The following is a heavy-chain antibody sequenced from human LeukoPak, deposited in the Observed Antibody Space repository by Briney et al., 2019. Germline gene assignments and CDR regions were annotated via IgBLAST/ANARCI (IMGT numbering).Heavy chain of an antibody. CDR1: GGSISSYY. V-gene: IGHV4-4*07. Sequence: PSETLSLTCTVSGGSISSYYWSWIRQPAGKGLEWIGRIYTSGSTNYNPSLKSRVTMSVDTSKNQFSLKLSSVTAADTAVYYCGRSNGSTHHYYYGMDVWGQGTTVTVSS. J-gene: IGHJ6*02. CDR2: IYTSGST. CDR3: GRSNGSTHHYYYGMDV. D-gene: IGHD5/OR15-5a*01.